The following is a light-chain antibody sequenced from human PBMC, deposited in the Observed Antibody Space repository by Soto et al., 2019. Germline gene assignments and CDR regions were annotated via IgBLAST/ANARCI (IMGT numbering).Light chain of an antibody. CDR3: SSYTGGNPSYV. CDR1: SSDVGGYDY. Sequence: VLTQPPSASGSPGQSVTISCTGTSSDVGGYDYVSWYQQHPGKAPKLMIYEVTIRPSGVSDRFSGSKSGNTASLTVSGLQAEDEADYYCSSYTGGNPSYVFGTGTKLTVL. CDR2: EVT. V-gene: IGLV2-8*01. J-gene: IGLJ1*01.